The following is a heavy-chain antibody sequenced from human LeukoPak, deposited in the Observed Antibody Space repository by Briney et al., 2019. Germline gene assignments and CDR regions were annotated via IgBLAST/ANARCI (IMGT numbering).Heavy chain of an antibody. Sequence: ASVKVSCKTSRYSFTGYYMHWVRQAPGQGLEWMGWINPNSGSTNYAQRFQGRVTMTSDRSVSTAYMELSSLRSDDTAVYYCASISLFGVVRNYWGQGTLVTVSS. D-gene: IGHD3-3*01. CDR3: ASISLFGVVRNY. CDR2: INPNSGST. V-gene: IGHV1-2*02. J-gene: IGHJ4*02. CDR1: RYSFTGYY.